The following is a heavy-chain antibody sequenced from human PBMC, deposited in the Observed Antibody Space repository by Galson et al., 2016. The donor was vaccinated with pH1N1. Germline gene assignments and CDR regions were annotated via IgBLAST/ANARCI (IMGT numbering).Heavy chain of an antibody. V-gene: IGHV3-49*03. J-gene: IGHJ5*02. CDR1: GFTFGDYA. Sequence: SLRLSCAASGFTFGDYAMSWSRQAPGKGLECLGFIRSKAYVGTTEYAASVKGRFTISRDDSKSIAYLQMNSLKTEDTAVYFCTGFHYGDYVGWFDPWGQGTLVTVSS. CDR3: TGFHYGDYVGWFDP. CDR2: IRSKAYVGTT. D-gene: IGHD4-17*01.